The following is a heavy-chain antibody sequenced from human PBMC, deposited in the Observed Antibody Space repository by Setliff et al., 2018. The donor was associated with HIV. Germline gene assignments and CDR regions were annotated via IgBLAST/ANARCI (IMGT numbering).Heavy chain of an antibody. CDR2: IHHSGST. Sequence: NPSETLSLTCTVSGGSISDSYFYWSWIRQHPGKALEWIGYIHHSGSTFYNPSLKSRLIMSVDTSKSQFSLRLSSVTAADTAVYYCARHPSAYCSSGFYYGGDYYFDFWGQGTLVTVSS. CDR3: ARHPSAYCSSGFYYGGDYYFDF. V-gene: IGHV4-31*03. CDR1: GGSISDSYFY. D-gene: IGHD3-22*01. J-gene: IGHJ4*02.